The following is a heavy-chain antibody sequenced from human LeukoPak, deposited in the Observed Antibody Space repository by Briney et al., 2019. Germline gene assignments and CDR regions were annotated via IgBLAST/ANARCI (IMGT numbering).Heavy chain of an antibody. CDR3: AKAFTFYYYMDV. CDR1: GFTFSSSA. V-gene: IGHV3-23*01. Sequence: GGSLRLSCAASGFTFSSSAMNWVRQAPGKGLEWVSTISGNGRSPYYADSVRGRFTISRDNSNYTVYLQMSSLRADDTAVYYCAKAFTFYYYMDVRGKGTTVTVSS. D-gene: IGHD4-23*01. CDR2: ISGNGRSP. J-gene: IGHJ6*03.